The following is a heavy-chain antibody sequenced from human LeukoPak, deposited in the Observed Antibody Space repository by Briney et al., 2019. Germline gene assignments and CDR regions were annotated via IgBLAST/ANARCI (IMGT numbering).Heavy chain of an antibody. CDR1: GYSFTSYS. J-gene: IGHJ4*02. Sequence: GESLKISCKGSGYSFTSYSIGWVRQLPVEGLEWMGMIYPGDSDTRYSPSFQGQVTISADKSISTAYLQWSSLKASDTAMYYCARGYDFWSAPDYWGQGTLVTVSS. V-gene: IGHV5-51*01. D-gene: IGHD3-3*01. CDR2: IYPGDSDT. CDR3: ARGYDFWSAPDY.